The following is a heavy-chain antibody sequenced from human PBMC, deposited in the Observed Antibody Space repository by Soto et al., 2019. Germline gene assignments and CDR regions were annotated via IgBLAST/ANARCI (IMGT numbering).Heavy chain of an antibody. D-gene: IGHD3-10*01. CDR2: IYWDDDK. CDR3: ARSLPSYNAFDI. Sequence: QITLKESGPTLVKPTQPLTLTCSFSGFSLSASDMGVGWIRQPPGKALEWLALIYWDDDKRYSPSLKSRLTITKDTSKNQVVLTMTNMDPVDTATYYCARSLPSYNAFDIWGQGTMVTVSS. J-gene: IGHJ3*02. V-gene: IGHV2-5*02. CDR1: GFSLSASDMG.